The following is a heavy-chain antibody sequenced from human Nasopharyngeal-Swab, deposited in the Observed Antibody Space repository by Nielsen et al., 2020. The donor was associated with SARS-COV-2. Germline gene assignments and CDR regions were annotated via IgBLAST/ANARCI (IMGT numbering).Heavy chain of an antibody. D-gene: IGHD1-26*01. CDR2: IDWDDDK. J-gene: IGHJ6*02. V-gene: IGHV2-70*01. CDR3: ARIKDSGYDSYGMDV. Sequence: WIRQPPGKALEWLALIDWDDDKYYSTSLKTRLTISKDTSKNQVVLTMTNMDPVDTVTYYCARIKDSGYDSYGMDVWGQGTTVTVSS.